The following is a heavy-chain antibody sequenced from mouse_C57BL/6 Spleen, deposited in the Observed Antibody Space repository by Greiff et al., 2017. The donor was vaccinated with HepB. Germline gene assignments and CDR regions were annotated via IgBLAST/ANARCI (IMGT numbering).Heavy chain of an antibody. CDR3: ARDEALTTVVATPYWYFDV. Sequence: EVQLQESGGGLVKPGGSLKLSCAASGFTFSSYAMSWVRQTPEKRLEWVATISDGGSYTYYPDNVKGRFTISRDNAKNNLYLQMSHLKSEDTAMYYCARDEALTTVVATPYWYFDVWGTGTTVTVSS. V-gene: IGHV5-4*01. J-gene: IGHJ1*03. CDR2: ISDGGSYT. CDR1: GFTFSSYA. D-gene: IGHD1-1*01.